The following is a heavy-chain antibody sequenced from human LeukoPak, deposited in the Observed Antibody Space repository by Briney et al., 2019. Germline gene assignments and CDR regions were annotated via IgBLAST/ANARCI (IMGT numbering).Heavy chain of an antibody. CDR3: ARGSIAAAVISRSTPLDY. D-gene: IGHD6-13*01. Sequence: SETLSLTCTISGGSISSYYWSWIRQPPGKGVEWIGYIYYTGSTNHNPSLKSRVTISVDTSKNQFSLKLSSVTAADTAVYYCARGSIAAAVISRSTPLDYWGQGTLVTVSS. CDR2: IYYTGST. J-gene: IGHJ4*02. V-gene: IGHV4-59*12. CDR1: GGSISSYY.